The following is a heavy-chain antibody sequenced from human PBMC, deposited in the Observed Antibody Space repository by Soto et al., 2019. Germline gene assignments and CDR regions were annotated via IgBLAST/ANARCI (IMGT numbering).Heavy chain of an antibody. D-gene: IGHD3-10*01. V-gene: IGHV4-61*01. CDR2: IYYSGST. CDR1: GGSVSSGSYY. Sequence: SETLSLTCTVSGGSVSSGSYYWSWIRQPPGKGLEWIVYIYYSGSTNYNPSLKSRVTISVDTSKNQFSLKLSSVTAADTAVYYCARAGGRYYYGSGSPGASYYYYGMDVWGQGTTVTVSS. CDR3: ARAGGRYYYGSGSPGASYYYYGMDV. J-gene: IGHJ6*02.